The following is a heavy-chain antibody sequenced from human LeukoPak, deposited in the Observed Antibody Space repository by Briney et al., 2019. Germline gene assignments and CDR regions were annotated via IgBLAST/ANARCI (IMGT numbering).Heavy chain of an antibody. D-gene: IGHD3-3*01. J-gene: IGHJ4*02. CDR3: ARIDITIFGAGFDY. CDR2: INPNSGGT. Sequence: GASVKVSCKASGYTFTVYYMHWVRQAPGQGLEWMGWINPNSGGTNYAQKFQGRVTMTRDTSISTAYMELSRLRSDDTAVYYCARIDITIFGAGFDYWGQGTLVTVSS. V-gene: IGHV1-2*02. CDR1: GYTFTVYY.